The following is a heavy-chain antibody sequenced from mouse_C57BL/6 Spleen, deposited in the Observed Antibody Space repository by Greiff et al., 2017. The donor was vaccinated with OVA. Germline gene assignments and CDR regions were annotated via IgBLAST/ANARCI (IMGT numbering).Heavy chain of an antibody. CDR3: TRRNTGGYYFDY. CDR1: GYTFTSYW. D-gene: IGHD3-1*01. J-gene: IGHJ2*01. CDR2: IYPGNSDT. V-gene: IGHV1-5*01. Sequence: EVQLQQSGTVLARPGASVKMSCKTSGYTFTSYWMHWVKQRPGQGLEWIGAIYPGNSDTSYNQKFKGKAKLTAVTSASTAYMELSSLTNEDSAVYYCTRRNTGGYYFDYWGQGTTLTVSS.